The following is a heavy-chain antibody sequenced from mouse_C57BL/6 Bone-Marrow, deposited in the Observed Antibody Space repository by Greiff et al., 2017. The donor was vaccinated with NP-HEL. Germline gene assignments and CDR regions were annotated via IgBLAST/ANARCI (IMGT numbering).Heavy chain of an antibody. J-gene: IGHJ2*01. CDR2: INPSNGGT. D-gene: IGHD1-1*01. Sequence: QVQLQQSGTELVKPGASVKLSCKASGYTFTSYWMHWVKQRPGQGLEWIGNINPSNGGTNYNEKFKSKATLTVAKSSSTSFMQLSILTSEDSAVYEWARADYYGSSYVDYWGQGTTLTVSA. CDR1: GYTFTSYW. CDR3: ARADYYGSSYVDY. V-gene: IGHV1-53*01.